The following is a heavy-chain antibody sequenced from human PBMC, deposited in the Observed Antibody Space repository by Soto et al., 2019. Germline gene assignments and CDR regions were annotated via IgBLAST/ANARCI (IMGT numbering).Heavy chain of an antibody. CDR3: ATMGTPATGLYFFDY. V-gene: IGHV4-30-4*01. CDR1: GGSISSGNYY. Sequence: QVQLQESGPGLVKPSQTLSLTCTVSGGSISSGNYYWSWIRQPPGKGLEWIGFISYSGSTYYSTSLKSRATISVDTSKSQFSLKLSFVTAADTAVYYCATMGTPATGLYFFDYWGQGSLVTVSS. D-gene: IGHD2-15*01. CDR2: ISYSGST. J-gene: IGHJ4*02.